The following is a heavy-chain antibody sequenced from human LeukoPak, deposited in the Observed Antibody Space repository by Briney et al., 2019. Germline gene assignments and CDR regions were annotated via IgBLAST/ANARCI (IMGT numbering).Heavy chain of an antibody. V-gene: IGHV4-34*01. CDR3: ARAYYSSGWYGY. J-gene: IGHJ4*02. CDR1: GGSFSGYY. D-gene: IGHD6-19*01. Sequence: SETLSLTCAAYGGSFSGYYWSWIRQPPGKGLEWIGEINHSGSTNYNPSLKSRVTISVDTSKNQFSLKLSSVTAADTAVYYCARAYYSSGWYGYWGQGTLVTVSS. CDR2: INHSGST.